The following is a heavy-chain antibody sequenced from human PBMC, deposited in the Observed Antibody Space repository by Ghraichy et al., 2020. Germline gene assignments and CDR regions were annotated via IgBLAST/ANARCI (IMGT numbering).Heavy chain of an antibody. V-gene: IGHV3-23*01. CDR3: AKVRKKTIVTIFGVVISDAFDI. CDR1: GFTFSSYA. D-gene: IGHD3-3*01. J-gene: IGHJ3*02. CDR2: ISGSGGST. Sequence: GVLNISCAASGFTFSSYAMSWVRQAPGKGLEWVSAISGSGGSTYYADSVKGRFTISRDNSKNTLYLQMNSLRAEDTAVYYCAKVRKKTIVTIFGVVISDAFDIWGQGTMVTVSS.